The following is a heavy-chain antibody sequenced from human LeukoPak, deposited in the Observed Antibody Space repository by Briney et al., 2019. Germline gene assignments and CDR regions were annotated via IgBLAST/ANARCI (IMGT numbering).Heavy chain of an antibody. Sequence: GGSLRLSCAASGFTFSSYSMNWVRQAPGKGLEWVSAISGSGGSTYYADSVKGRFTISRDNSKNTLYLQMNSLRAEDTAVYYCAKLNGYNFGYYFDYWGQGTLVTVSS. D-gene: IGHD5-12*01. J-gene: IGHJ4*02. CDR3: AKLNGYNFGYYFDY. CDR1: GFTFSSYS. CDR2: ISGSGGST. V-gene: IGHV3-23*01.